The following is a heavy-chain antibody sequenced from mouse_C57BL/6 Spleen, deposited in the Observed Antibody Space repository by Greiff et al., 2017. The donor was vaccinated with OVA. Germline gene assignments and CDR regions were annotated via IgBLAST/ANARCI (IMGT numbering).Heavy chain of an antibody. CDR1: GYTFTDYN. CDR2: INPNNGGT. V-gene: IGHV1-22*01. D-gene: IGHD2-5*01. Sequence: EVQLQQSGPELVKPGASVKMSCKASGYTFTDYNMHWVKQSHGKSLEWIGYINPNNGGTSYNQKFKGKATLTVNKSSSTAYMELRSLTSEDSAVYYCAKAYYSNPFDYWGQGTTLTVSS. CDR3: AKAYYSNPFDY. J-gene: IGHJ2*01.